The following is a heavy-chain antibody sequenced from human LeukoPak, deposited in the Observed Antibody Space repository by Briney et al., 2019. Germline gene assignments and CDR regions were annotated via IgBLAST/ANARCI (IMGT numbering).Heavy chain of an antibody. D-gene: IGHD6-19*01. Sequence: PGGSLRLSCAASGFTFSDYSMGWVRLAPGKGLEWVSIISSGSSPYYADSVKGRFTISRDDSKNTLYLQMNSLRAEDTAVYYCTKGGRAVAGPDYWGQGTLVTVSS. CDR3: TKGGRAVAGPDY. CDR1: GFTFSDYS. J-gene: IGHJ4*02. V-gene: IGHV3-23*01. CDR2: ISSGSSP.